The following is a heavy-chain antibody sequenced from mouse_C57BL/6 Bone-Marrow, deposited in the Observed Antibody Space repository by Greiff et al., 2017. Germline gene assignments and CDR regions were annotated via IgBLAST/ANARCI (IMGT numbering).Heavy chain of an antibody. Sequence: QVHVKQPGAELVKPGASVKMSCKASGYTFTSYWITWVKQRPGQGLEWIGDIYPGSGSTNYNEKFKSKATLTVDTSSSTAYMQLSSLTSEDSAVYYCARWGRGWGQGTTLTVSS. J-gene: IGHJ2*01. CDR1: GYTFTSYW. CDR3: ARWGRG. CDR2: IYPGSGST. V-gene: IGHV1-55*01.